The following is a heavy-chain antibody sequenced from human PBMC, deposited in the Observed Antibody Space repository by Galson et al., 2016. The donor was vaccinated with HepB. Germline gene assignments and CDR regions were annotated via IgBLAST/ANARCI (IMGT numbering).Heavy chain of an antibody. CDR1: GDSVSSNSAT. J-gene: IGHJ6*02. Sequence: CAISGDSVSSNSATWNWIRQSPSRGLEWLGRTYYRSKWYNDYAVSVKSRVTINPDTSTNQFSLHLNSVTPDDTAVYYCARQYSSSSFYYGMDVWGQGTTVTVSS. V-gene: IGHV6-1*01. D-gene: IGHD6-6*01. CDR3: ARQYSSSSFYYGMDV. CDR2: TYYRSKWYN.